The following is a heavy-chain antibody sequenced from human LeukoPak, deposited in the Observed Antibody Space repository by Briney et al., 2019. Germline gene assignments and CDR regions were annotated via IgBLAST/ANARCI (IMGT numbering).Heavy chain of an antibody. D-gene: IGHD2-2*01. CDR2: INTYNGDT. CDR1: GGTFISYA. Sequence: ASVKVSCKASGGTFISYAISWVRQAPGQGLEWVGWINTYNGDTKYTQRFQGRVTMTTDTSTTTAYMELKNLRSDDTAIYYCAKDRAAARNFDIWGQGTLVTVSS. V-gene: IGHV1-18*01. J-gene: IGHJ4*02. CDR3: AKDRAAARNFDI.